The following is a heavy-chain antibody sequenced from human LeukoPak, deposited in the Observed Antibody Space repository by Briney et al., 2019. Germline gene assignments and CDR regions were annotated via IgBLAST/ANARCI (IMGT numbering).Heavy chain of an antibody. CDR2: INPDGSAQ. CDR1: GFTFTNYA. V-gene: IGHV3-7*04. D-gene: IGHD2-15*01. J-gene: IGHJ5*02. CDR3: ARDVARTDWFDP. Sequence: GGSLRLSCAASGFTFTNYAMSWVRQAPGKGLEWVANINPDGSAQYYVDAVKGRFTISRDNAKNSLYLQMNSLRAEDTAVYYCARDVARTDWFDPWGQGTLVTVSS.